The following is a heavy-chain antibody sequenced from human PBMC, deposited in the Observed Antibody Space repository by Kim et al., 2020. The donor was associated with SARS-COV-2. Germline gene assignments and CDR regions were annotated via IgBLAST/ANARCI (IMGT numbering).Heavy chain of an antibody. CDR2: IKQDGSLK. CDR3: VSKSTG. CDR1: GFTFSNYW. J-gene: IGHJ4*02. Sequence: SLRLSCAASGFTFSNYWMTWVRQAPGKGLEWVANIKQDGSLKYYVNSVRGRFTVSRDNAKNSLYLQMNSLRVEDTGIYYCVSKSTGWGQGTLVNVSS. V-gene: IGHV3-7*01.